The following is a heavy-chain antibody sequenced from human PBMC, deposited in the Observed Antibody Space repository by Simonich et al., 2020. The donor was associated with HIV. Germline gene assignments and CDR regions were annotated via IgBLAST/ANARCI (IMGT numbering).Heavy chain of an antibody. V-gene: IGHV4-34*01. CDR3: ARLTAGGLGEYFQH. CDR1: GGSFSGYY. J-gene: IGHJ1*01. CDR2: INHSGST. Sequence: QVQLQQWGAGLLKPSETLSLTCAVYGGSFSGYYWSWIRQPPGKGLEWIGEINHSGSTNYNPSLKSRVTISVETSKNQFSLKLSSVTAADTAVYYCARLTAGGLGEYFQHWGQGTLVTVSS. D-gene: IGHD6-13*01.